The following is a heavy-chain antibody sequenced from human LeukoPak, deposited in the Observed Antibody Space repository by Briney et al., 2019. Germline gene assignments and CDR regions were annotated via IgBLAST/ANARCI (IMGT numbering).Heavy chain of an antibody. J-gene: IGHJ5*02. Sequence: GSLRLSCTASGFTFSSYALSWVRQAPGKGLEWVSTISGSGGSTYYADSVKGRFTISRDNSKNTLYLQMNSLRAEDTAIYYCAKIQLWPNWFDPWGQGTLVTVSS. D-gene: IGHD5-18*01. CDR2: ISGSGGST. CDR1: GFTFSSYA. V-gene: IGHV3-23*01. CDR3: AKIQLWPNWFDP.